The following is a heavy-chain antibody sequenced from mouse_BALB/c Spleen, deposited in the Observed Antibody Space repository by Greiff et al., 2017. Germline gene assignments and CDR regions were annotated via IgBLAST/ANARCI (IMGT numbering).Heavy chain of an antibody. CDR3: ARAQLRRGYFDV. CDR2: IWGDGST. D-gene: IGHD2-12*01. J-gene: IGHJ1*01. V-gene: IGHV2-6-7*01. Sequence: QVQLQQSGPGLVAPSQSLSITCTVSGFSLTGYGVNWVRQPPGKGLEWLGMIWGDGSTDYNSALKSRLSISKDNSKSQVFLKMNSLQTDDTARYYFARAQLRRGYFDVWGAGTTVTVSS. CDR1: GFSLTGYG.